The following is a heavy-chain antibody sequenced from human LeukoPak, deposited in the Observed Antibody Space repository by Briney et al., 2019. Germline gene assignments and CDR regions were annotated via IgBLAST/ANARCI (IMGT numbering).Heavy chain of an antibody. D-gene: IGHD3-16*01. CDR2: ISWNSGSI. CDR1: GFTFDDYA. Sequence: GGSLRLSCAASGFTFDDYAMHWVRQAPGKGLEWVSGISWNSGSIGYADSVKGRFTISRDNSKNTLYLQMNSLRVEDTAVYYCVVNRGFGFAYWGQGTLITVSS. V-gene: IGHV3-9*01. J-gene: IGHJ4*02. CDR3: VVNRGFGFAY.